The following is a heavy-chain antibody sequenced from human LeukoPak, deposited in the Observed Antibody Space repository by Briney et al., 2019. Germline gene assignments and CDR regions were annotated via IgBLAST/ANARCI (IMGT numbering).Heavy chain of an antibody. Sequence: PSETLSLTCTVSGGSISSYYWSWIRQPPGKGLEWIGYIYYSGSTNYNPSLKSRVTISVDTSKNQFSLKLSSVTAADTAVYYCARHGRKYCSGGSCPLWYFDYWGQGTLVTVSS. CDR2: IYYSGST. D-gene: IGHD2-15*01. V-gene: IGHV4-59*08. J-gene: IGHJ4*02. CDR1: GGSISSYY. CDR3: ARHGRKYCSGGSCPLWYFDY.